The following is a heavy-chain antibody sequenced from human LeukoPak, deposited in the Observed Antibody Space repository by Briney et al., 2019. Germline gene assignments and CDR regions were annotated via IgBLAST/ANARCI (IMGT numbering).Heavy chain of an antibody. CDR3: ARAANWHDDDWFDP. D-gene: IGHD1-1*01. CDR2: MNPNSGNT. Sequence: ASVKVSCKASGYTFTSYYINWVRQATGQGPEWMGWMNPNSGNTDYAQRFQGRVTMTRNTSISTAYMELSSLRSEDTAVYYCARAANWHDDDWFDPWGQGTLVTVSS. CDR1: GYTFTSYY. J-gene: IGHJ5*02. V-gene: IGHV1-8*01.